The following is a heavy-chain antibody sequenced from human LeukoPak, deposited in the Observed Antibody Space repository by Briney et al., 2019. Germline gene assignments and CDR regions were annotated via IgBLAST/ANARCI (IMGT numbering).Heavy chain of an antibody. CDR2: ISHDESA. CDR3: ARDAGIAAAGPMNY. D-gene: IGHD6-13*01. V-gene: IGHV4-34*01. CDR1: GGSFSGFH. Sequence: SETLSLTCAVYGGSFSGFHWSWIRQSPGKGLQWIGEISHDESANYNPSLKSRVTISVDTSKNQFSLKLSSVTAADTAVYYCARDAGIAAAGPMNYWGQGTLVTVSS. J-gene: IGHJ4*02.